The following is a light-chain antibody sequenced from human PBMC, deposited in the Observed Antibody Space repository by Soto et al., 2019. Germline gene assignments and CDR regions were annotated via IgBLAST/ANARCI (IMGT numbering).Light chain of an antibody. CDR1: QDINIW. CDR3: QQHSSYPRT. J-gene: IGKJ4*01. CDR2: AAS. V-gene: IGKV1D-16*01. Sequence: DIQMTQSPSSLSASLGDRVTITCRASQDINIWLGWYQQKPGRAPKSLIFAASSLQRGVPSRFSGSGSGTHFTLTISSLQPEDVGTYYCQQHSSYPRTFGGGTKVEIK.